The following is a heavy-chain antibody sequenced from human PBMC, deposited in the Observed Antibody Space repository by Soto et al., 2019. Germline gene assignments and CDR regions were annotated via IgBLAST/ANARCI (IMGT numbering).Heavy chain of an antibody. J-gene: IGHJ4*02. CDR1: GGSISSSSYY. V-gene: IGHV4-39*01. Sequence: QLQLQESGPGLVKPSETLSLTCTVSGGSISSSSYYWGWIRQPPGKGLEWIGSIYYSGSTYYNPSLKSRVTISVDTSKNQFSLKLSSVTAADTAVYYCARRGSGFGEPPSTFDYWGQGTLVTVSS. CDR3: ARRGSGFGEPPSTFDY. CDR2: IYYSGST. D-gene: IGHD3-10*01.